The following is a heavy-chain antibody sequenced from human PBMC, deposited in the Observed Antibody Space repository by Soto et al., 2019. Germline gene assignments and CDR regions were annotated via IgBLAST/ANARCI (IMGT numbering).Heavy chain of an antibody. Sequence: ESVPTLVNPTQTLTLTCTFSGFSLSTSQVGVGWIRQPPGKALEWLAHVYWNDAKYYSLSLKTRLTITKDTSKNQVVLTMTNMDPVDTAKYFCAQLNKRVYYFDYWGQGALVTVS. CDR3: AQLNKRVYYFDY. J-gene: IGHJ4*02. CDR2: VYWNDAK. D-gene: IGHD2-8*01. CDR1: GFSLSTSQVG. V-gene: IGHV2-5*01.